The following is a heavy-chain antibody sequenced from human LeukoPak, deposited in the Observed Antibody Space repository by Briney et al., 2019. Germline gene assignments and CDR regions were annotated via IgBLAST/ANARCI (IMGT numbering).Heavy chain of an antibody. CDR1: GGSIISYY. CDR3: ARGSSGYYYVSDY. CDR2: ISYSGTT. D-gene: IGHD3-22*01. J-gene: IGHJ4*02. Sequence: PSETLSLTCTVSGGSIISYYWSRIRQPPGQGLEWIGYISYSGTTNYNPSLQSRVTISVDTSKNQFSLKLSSVTAADTAVYYCARGSSGYYYVSDYWGQGTLVTVSS. V-gene: IGHV4-59*01.